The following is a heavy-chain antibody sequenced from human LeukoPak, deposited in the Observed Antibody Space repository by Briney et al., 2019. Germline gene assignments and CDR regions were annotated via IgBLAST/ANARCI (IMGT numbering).Heavy chain of an antibody. D-gene: IGHD3-3*01. CDR1: GFTFSSYA. Sequence: GGSLRLPCAASGFTFSSYAMSWVRQAPGKGLEWVSAISGSGGSTHYADSVKGRFTISRDNSKNTLYLQMNSLRAEDTAVYYCAKEEDYDFWSGYYSPYFDYWGQGTLVTVSS. CDR3: AKEEDYDFWSGYYSPYFDY. J-gene: IGHJ4*02. V-gene: IGHV3-23*01. CDR2: ISGSGGST.